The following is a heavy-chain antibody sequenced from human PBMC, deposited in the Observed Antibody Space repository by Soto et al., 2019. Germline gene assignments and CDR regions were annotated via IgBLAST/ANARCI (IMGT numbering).Heavy chain of an antibody. CDR1: GGSISNYY. J-gene: IGHJ5*02. Sequence: SETLSLTCSVSGGSISNYYWNWVRQAPGTGLEWIGYIVDSGSTNYSPSLRSRITIPLDTSKSQFSLTLRSVTAADAAVYYCARARRPYDWFDPWGQGTLVTVSS. CDR3: ARARRPYDWFDP. D-gene: IGHD2-2*01. V-gene: IGHV4-59*01. CDR2: IVDSGST.